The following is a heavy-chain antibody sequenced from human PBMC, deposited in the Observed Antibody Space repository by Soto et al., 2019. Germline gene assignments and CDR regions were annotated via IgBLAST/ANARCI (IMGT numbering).Heavy chain of an antibody. CDR1: GYTFTSYY. Sequence: QVQLVQSGAEVKKPGASVKVSCKASGYTFTSYYMHWVRQAPGQGLEWMGIINPSGGSTSYAQKFQGRVTMTSDTSTSTVYMELSSLRSEDTAVYYCARGVIGGSYYYGMDVWGQGTTVTVSS. CDR3: ARGVIGGSYYYGMDV. CDR2: INPSGGST. D-gene: IGHD1-26*01. V-gene: IGHV1-46*01. J-gene: IGHJ6*02.